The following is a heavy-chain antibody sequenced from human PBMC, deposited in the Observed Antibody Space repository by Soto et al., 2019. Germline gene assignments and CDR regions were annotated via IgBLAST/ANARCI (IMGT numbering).Heavy chain of an antibody. CDR1: GYTLTELS. CDR2: FDPEDGET. V-gene: IGHV1-24*01. Sequence: GASVKVSCKVSGYTLTELSMHWVRQAPGKGLEWMGGFDPEDGETIYAQKFQGGVTMTEDTSTDTAYMELSSLRSEDTAVYYCATRLGVRGDDAFDIWGQGTMVTVSS. D-gene: IGHD3-10*01. J-gene: IGHJ3*02. CDR3: ATRLGVRGDDAFDI.